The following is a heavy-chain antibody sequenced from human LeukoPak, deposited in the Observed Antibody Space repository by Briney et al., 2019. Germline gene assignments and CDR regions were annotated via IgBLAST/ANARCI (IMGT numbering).Heavy chain of an antibody. Sequence: PSETLSLTCAVYGGSFSGYYWSWIRQPPGKGLEWIGEMNHSGSTNYNPSLKSRVTISVDTSKNQFSLRLSSVTAADTAVYYCARCDNPAAGMCRDWGQGTLVTVSS. D-gene: IGHD1-1*01. CDR3: ARCDNPAAGMCRD. CDR1: GGSFSGYY. V-gene: IGHV4-34*01. CDR2: MNHSGST. J-gene: IGHJ4*02.